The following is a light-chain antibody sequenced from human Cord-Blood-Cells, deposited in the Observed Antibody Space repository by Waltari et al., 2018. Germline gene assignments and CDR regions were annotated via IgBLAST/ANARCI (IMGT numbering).Light chain of an antibody. CDR1: SSDVGGYNY. Sequence: QSALTQPASVSRSPGPSITMSCTGTSSDVGGYNYVSWYQQHPGKAPKRMIYDVSNRPSGVSNRFSGSKSGNTASLTISGLQAEDEADYYCSSYTSSSTWVFGGGTKLTVL. CDR3: SSYTSSSTWV. CDR2: DVS. J-gene: IGLJ3*02. V-gene: IGLV2-14*01.